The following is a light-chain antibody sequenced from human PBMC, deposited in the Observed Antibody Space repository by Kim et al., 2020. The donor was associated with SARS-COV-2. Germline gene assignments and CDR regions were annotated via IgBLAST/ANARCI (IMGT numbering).Light chain of an antibody. Sequence: ASVGDRVTSTCRSSQTISIYLNWYQHKEGKAPKLLVYAASSLEGGVSSRFSASGSRTDFTLTITSLQPEDFATYYCQQSYNTPWTFGQGTKVDIK. V-gene: IGKV1-39*01. CDR1: QTISIY. CDR2: AAS. CDR3: QQSYNTPWT. J-gene: IGKJ1*01.